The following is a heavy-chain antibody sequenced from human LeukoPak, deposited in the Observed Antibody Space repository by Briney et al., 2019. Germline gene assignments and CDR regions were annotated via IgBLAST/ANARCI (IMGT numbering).Heavy chain of an antibody. CDR1: GYTFTGYY. D-gene: IGHD3-22*01. Sequence: GASVKVSCKASGYTFTGYYMHWVRQAPGQGLEWMGRINPNSGGTNYAQKFQGRVTMTRDTSISTAYMELSRLRSDDTAVYYCARGPPYYYDSSGYPYWGQGTLVTVSS. V-gene: IGHV1-2*06. CDR2: INPNSGGT. J-gene: IGHJ4*02. CDR3: ARGPPYYYDSSGYPY.